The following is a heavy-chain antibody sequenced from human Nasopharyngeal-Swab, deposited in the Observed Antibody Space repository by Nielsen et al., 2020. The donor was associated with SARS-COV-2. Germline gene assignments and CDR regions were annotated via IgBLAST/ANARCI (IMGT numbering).Heavy chain of an antibody. V-gene: IGHV4-4*02. CDR2: IYHSGST. D-gene: IGHD3-22*01. CDR3: ARDRVVVSIYYGMDV. J-gene: IGHJ6*02. CDR1: GGSISSSNW. Sequence: SETLSLTCAVSGGSISSSNWWSWVRQPPGKGLEWIGEIYHSGSTNYNPSLKSQVTISVDKSKNQFSLKLSSVTAADTAVYYCARDRVVVSIYYGMDVWGQGTTVTVSS.